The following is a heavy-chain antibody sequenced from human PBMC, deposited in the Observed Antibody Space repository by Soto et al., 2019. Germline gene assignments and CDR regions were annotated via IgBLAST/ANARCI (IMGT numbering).Heavy chain of an antibody. CDR3: ARDRGSGWYLTYYYYGMDV. V-gene: IGHV1-2*02. CDR1: GYTFTGYY. Sequence: ASVKVSCKASGYTFTGYYMYWVRQAPGQGLEWMGWINPNSGGTNYAQKFQGRVTMTRDTSISTAYMELSRLRSDDTAVYYCARDRGSGWYLTYYYYGMDVWGQGTTVTVSS. CDR2: INPNSGGT. J-gene: IGHJ6*02. D-gene: IGHD6-19*01.